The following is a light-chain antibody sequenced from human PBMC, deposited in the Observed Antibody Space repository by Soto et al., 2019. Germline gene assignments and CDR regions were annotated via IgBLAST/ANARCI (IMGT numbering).Light chain of an antibody. CDR1: QSVSSN. Sequence: EIVMPQSPATLSVSPGERATLSCRASQSVSSNLAWYQQKPGQAPRLLIYGASTRATGIPARFSGSGSGTEFTLTISSLQSEDFAVYYCQQYNNWPPWTFGQGTKVDSK. CDR2: GAS. CDR3: QQYNNWPPWT. J-gene: IGKJ1*01. V-gene: IGKV3-15*01.